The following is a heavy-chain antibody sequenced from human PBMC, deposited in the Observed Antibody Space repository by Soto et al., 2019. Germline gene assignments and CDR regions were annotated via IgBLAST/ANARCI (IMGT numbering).Heavy chain of an antibody. J-gene: IGHJ4*02. Sequence: GGSLRLSCAASGFAVSSYSMHWVRQAPGKGLEWVAAMSFDGNSKYFADSVKGRFKISRDTSKNTWSLEMESLGVEDSALYHRTRGRSMIANDHFEYWGQRTKVTVSS. D-gene: IGHD2-21*01. CDR1: GFAVSSYS. CDR2: MSFDGNSK. CDR3: TRGRSMIANDHFEY. V-gene: IGHV3-30-3*01.